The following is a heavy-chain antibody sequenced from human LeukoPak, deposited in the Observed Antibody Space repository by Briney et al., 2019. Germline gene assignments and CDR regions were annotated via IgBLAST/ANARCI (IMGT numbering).Heavy chain of an antibody. J-gene: IGHJ4*02. V-gene: IGHV4-59*01. CDR3: ARDFDY. CDR1: GGSISSYY. Sequence: SSETLSLTCTVSGGSISSYYWSWIRQPPGKGLEWIGYIYYSGSTNYSPSLKSRVTISVDTSKNQFSLKLSSVTAADTAVYYCARDFDYWGQGTLVTVSS. CDR2: IYYSGST.